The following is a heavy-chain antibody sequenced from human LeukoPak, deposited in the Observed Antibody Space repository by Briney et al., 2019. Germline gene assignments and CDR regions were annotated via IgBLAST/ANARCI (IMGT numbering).Heavy chain of an antibody. V-gene: IGHV4-34*01. CDR2: VSHSGST. CDR1: GGSFSGYY. J-gene: IGHJ4*02. CDR3: ARGRLKYFYGSGSYSY. D-gene: IGHD3-10*01. Sequence: SETLSLTCAVSGGSFSGYYWSWIHQPPGEGLECIGEVSHSGSTNYNPSLKNRVTISVDTSKNQVSLKLTTVTAADAAVYYCARGRLKYFYGSGSYSYWSQGTLVTVSS.